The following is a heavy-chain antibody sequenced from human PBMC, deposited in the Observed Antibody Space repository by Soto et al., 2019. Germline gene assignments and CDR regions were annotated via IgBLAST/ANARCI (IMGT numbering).Heavy chain of an antibody. Sequence: GASVKVSCKASGFTFTSSAMQWVRQARGQRLEWIGWIVVGSGNTNYAQKFQERVTITRDMSTSTAYMELSSLRSEDTAVYYCAAEVWFGEHDAFDIWGQGTMVTVSS. CDR2: IVVGSGNT. CDR1: GFTFTSSA. J-gene: IGHJ3*02. D-gene: IGHD3-10*01. CDR3: AAEVWFGEHDAFDI. V-gene: IGHV1-58*02.